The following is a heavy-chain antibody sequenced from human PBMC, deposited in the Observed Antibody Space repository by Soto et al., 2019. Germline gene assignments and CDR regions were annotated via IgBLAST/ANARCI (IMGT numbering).Heavy chain of an antibody. CDR2: ISSSSSYI. CDR1: GFTFSSYS. D-gene: IGHD5-18*01. V-gene: IGHV3-21*01. J-gene: IGHJ4*02. Sequence: GGSLRLSCAASGFTFSSYSMNWVRQAPGKGLEWVSSISSSSSYIYYADSVKGRFTISRDNAKNSLYLQMNSLRAEDTAVYYGARVAFGYSSGNDYWGQVTQVTDAS. CDR3: ARVAFGYSSGNDY.